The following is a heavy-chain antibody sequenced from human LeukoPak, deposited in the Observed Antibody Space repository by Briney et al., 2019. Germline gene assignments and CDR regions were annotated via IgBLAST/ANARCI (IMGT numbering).Heavy chain of an antibody. CDR3: ARREYGFGEPGGFDY. J-gene: IGHJ4*02. CDR1: GGTFSSYA. D-gene: IGHD3-10*01. Sequence: SVKVSCKASGGTFSSYAISWVRQAPGQGLEWMGGIIPIFGIANYAQKFQGRVTITADESTSTAYMELSSLRSEDTAVYYCARREYGFGEPGGFDYWGQGTLVTVSS. CDR2: IIPIFGIA. V-gene: IGHV1-69*01.